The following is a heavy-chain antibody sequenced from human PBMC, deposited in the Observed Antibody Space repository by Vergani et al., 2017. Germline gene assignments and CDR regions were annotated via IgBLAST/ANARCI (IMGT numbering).Heavy chain of an antibody. CDR3: ATMYYDYVWGSKGAFDC. CDR2: IYYSGST. J-gene: IGHJ4*02. Sequence: QVQLQESGPGLVKPSQTLSLTCTVSGGSISSGGYYWSWIRQHPGKGLEWIGYIYYSGSTYYNPSLNSRVTISVDTSKNQFSLKLSSVTAADTAVYYCATMYYDYVWGSKGAFDCWGQGTLVTVSS. D-gene: IGHD3-16*01. V-gene: IGHV4-31*03. CDR1: GGSISSGGYY.